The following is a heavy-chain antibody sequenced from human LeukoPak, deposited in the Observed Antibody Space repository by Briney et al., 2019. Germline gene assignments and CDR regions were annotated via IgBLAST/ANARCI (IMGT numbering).Heavy chain of an antibody. CDR2: IDHSGST. D-gene: IGHD3-10*01. CDR1: GESFSCYY. V-gene: IGHV4-34*01. Sequence: SETLSLTCAVYGESFSCYYWSWIRQPPGKGLEWIGEIDHSGSTNYNPSLKSRVTISVDTSKNQFSLKLSSVTAADTAVYYCARGRPTVTYNLNYYGSGSYYNAWGQGTRVTVSS. J-gene: IGHJ5*02. CDR3: ARGRPTVTYNLNYYGSGSYYNA.